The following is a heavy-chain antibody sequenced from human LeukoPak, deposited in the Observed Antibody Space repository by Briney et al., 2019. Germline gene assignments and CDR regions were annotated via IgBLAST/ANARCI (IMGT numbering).Heavy chain of an antibody. CDR2: ISPGGTT. CDR3: AKPGGIVVVPTPGV. J-gene: IGHJ6*04. CDR1: GFTFSSYA. Sequence: GGSLRLSCAASGFTFSSYAMSWVRQAPGKGLEWVSGISPGGTTYYADSVKGRFTISRDNSKNTLYLQMNSLRVEDTAAYYCAKPGGIVVVPTPGVWGKGTTVTVSS. V-gene: IGHV3-23*01. D-gene: IGHD2-15*01.